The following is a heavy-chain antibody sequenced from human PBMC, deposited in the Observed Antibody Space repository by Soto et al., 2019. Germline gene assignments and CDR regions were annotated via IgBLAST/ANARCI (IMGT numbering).Heavy chain of an antibody. D-gene: IGHD6-19*01. J-gene: IGHJ3*02. V-gene: IGHV1-69*01. Sequence: QVQLVQSGAEVKKPGSSVKVSCKASGGTFSSYASSWVRQAPGQGLEWMGGIIPIFGTANYAQEFRGRVTITADESTSTAYMELSSLRSEDTAVYYCARSSSSGWYGGAFDIWGQGTMVTVSS. CDR1: GGTFSSYA. CDR2: IIPIFGTA. CDR3: ARSSSSGWYGGAFDI.